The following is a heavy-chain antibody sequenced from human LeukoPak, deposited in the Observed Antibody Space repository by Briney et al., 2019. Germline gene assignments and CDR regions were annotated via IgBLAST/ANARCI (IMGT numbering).Heavy chain of an antibody. D-gene: IGHD3-3*01. Sequence: ASVKVSCKASGYTFTSYGISWVRQAPGQGPEWMGWISAYNGNTNYAQRLQGRVTMTTDTSTSTAYMELRSLRSDDTAVYYCARDGGSGYYTWPGFDYWGQGTLVTVSS. CDR1: GYTFTSYG. V-gene: IGHV1-18*01. CDR3: ARDGGSGYYTWPGFDY. J-gene: IGHJ4*02. CDR2: ISAYNGNT.